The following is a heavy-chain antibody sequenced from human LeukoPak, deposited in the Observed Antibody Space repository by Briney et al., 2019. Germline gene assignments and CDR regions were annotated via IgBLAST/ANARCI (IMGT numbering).Heavy chain of an antibody. J-gene: IGHJ4*02. CDR3: ARDAFASGSHDY. D-gene: IGHD3-10*01. V-gene: IGHV3-48*03. CDR1: GFTFSGYA. Sequence: GGSLRLSRAASGFTFSGYAMNWVRQAPGKGLEWVSHIYSSDTTYADSVKGRFTISRDNAKNSLFLQMNSLTAEDTALYYCARDAFASGSHDYWGQGNLVTVSS. CDR2: IYSSDTT.